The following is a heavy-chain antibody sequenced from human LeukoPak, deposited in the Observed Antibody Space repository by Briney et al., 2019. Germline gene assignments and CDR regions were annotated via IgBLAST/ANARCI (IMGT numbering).Heavy chain of an antibody. J-gene: IGHJ4*02. D-gene: IGHD3-9*01. V-gene: IGHV3-23*01. CDR3: AKAEGVYYDSLTGYSYYFDY. CDR2: ISGSGGST. Sequence: GGSLRLSCAASGFTFSSYAMSWVRQAPGKGLEWVSAISGSGGSTYYADSVKGRFTISRDNSKNTLYLQMNSLRAEDTAVYYCAKAEGVYYDSLTGYSYYFDYWGQGTLVTVSS. CDR1: GFTFSSYA.